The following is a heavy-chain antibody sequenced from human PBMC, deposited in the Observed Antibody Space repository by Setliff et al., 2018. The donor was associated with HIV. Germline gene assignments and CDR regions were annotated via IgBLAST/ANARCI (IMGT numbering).Heavy chain of an antibody. J-gene: IGHJ5*02. Sequence: SVKVSCKASGGTFSSYVISWVRQAPGQGPEWMGGIIPMYGVTNYAQKFQGRVTITTDESTSTAYMELSILRSEDTAVYYCALPYCSGGNCWSSASLPPAGWFDPWGQGTPVTVSS. V-gene: IGHV1-69*05. CDR3: ALPYCSGGNCWSSASLPPAGWFDP. CDR2: IIPMYGVT. D-gene: IGHD2-15*01. CDR1: GGTFSSYV.